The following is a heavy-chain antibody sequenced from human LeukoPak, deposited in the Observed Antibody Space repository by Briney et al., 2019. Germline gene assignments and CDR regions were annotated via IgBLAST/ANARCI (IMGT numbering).Heavy chain of an antibody. D-gene: IGHD7-27*01. CDR1: GFTFSSYA. Sequence: PGGSLRLSCAASGFTFSSYAMHWVRQAPGKGLEWVAVISYDGSNKYYADSVKGRFTISRDNSKNTLYLQLNSLRAEDTAVYYCARESDGDPQNRYYGMDVWGQGTTVTVSS. V-gene: IGHV3-30-3*01. J-gene: IGHJ6*02. CDR3: ARESDGDPQNRYYGMDV. CDR2: ISYDGSNK.